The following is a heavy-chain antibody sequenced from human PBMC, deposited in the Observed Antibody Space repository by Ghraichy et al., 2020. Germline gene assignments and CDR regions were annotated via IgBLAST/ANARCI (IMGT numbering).Heavy chain of an antibody. D-gene: IGHD1-7*01. CDR3: AKDNWNYDGGYFDY. V-gene: IGHV3-23*01. J-gene: IGHJ4*02. CDR1: GFTFSSYA. Sequence: GESLNISCAASGFTFSSYAMSWVRQAPGKGLEWVSAISGSGGSTYYADSVKGRFTISRDNSKNTLYLQMNSLRAEDTAVYYCAKDNWNYDGGYFDYWGQGTLVTVSS. CDR2: ISGSGGST.